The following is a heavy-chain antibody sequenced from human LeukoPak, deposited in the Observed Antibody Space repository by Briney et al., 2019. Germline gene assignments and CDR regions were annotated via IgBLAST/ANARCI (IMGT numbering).Heavy chain of an antibody. D-gene: IGHD3-10*01. J-gene: IGHJ6*03. CDR3: ARDRGYYGSGSYYTPDYYYYMDV. Sequence: SETLSLTCTVSGGSISSSSYYWGWIRQPPGKGLEWIGSIYYSGSTYYNPSLKSRVTISVDTSKNQFSLKLSSVTAADTAVYYCARDRGYYGSGSYYTPDYYYYMDVWGKGTTVTISS. CDR2: IYYSGST. V-gene: IGHV4-39*07. CDR1: GGSISSSSYY.